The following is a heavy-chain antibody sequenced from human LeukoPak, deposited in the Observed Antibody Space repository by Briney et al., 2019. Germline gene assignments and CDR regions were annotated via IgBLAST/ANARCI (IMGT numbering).Heavy chain of an antibody. Sequence: SETLSLTCTVSGGSISSSSYYWGWIRQPPGTGLEWLGSIYYSGSTYYNPSLKSRVTISVDTSKNQFSLKLSSVTAADTAVYYCARVVYDFWSGYLGDFDYWGQGTLVTVSS. V-gene: IGHV4-39*07. CDR2: IYYSGST. D-gene: IGHD3-3*01. CDR1: GGSISSSSYY. J-gene: IGHJ4*02. CDR3: ARVVYDFWSGYLGDFDY.